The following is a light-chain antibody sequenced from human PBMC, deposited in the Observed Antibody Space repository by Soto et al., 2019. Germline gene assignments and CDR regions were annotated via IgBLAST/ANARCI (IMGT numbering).Light chain of an antibody. V-gene: IGLV1-40*01. J-gene: IGLJ2*01. CDR3: QSYDSSLSVV. Sequence: QAVVTQPPSVSGAPGQTITMSCTGSGSNVGASYDVHWYQVLPGAGPRLLIYGNSNRPSGVPDRFSGSKSGTSASLAITGLQAEDEADYYCQSYDSSLSVVFGGGTKLTVL. CDR2: GNS. CDR1: GSNVGASYD.